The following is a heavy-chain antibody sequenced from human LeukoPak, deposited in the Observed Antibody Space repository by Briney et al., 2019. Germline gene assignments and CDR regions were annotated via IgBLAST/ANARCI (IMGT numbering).Heavy chain of an antibody. V-gene: IGHV3-30*18. J-gene: IGHJ4*02. CDR2: ISYNGINE. D-gene: IGHD6-19*01. CDR1: GFSFSDYN. Sequence: QPGGSLRLSCAASGFSFSDYNMHWVRQAPGKGLEWMAVISYNGINEYYADSVKGRFTISRDNSKNTLYLQMNSLRAEDTAVYYCAKDLTAGTHWGQGTLVTVSS. CDR3: AKDLTAGTH.